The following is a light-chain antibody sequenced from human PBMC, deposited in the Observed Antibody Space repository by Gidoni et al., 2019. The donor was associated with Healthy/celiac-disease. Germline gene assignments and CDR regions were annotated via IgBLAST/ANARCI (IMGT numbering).Light chain of an antibody. CDR3: QQYNNWPPYT. J-gene: IGKJ2*01. CDR1: QSVSSN. Sequence: LVITSSPATLSGSPGEGATLSCRASQSVSSNLAWYQQKPGQAPRLLIYGASTRATGIPARFSGSGSGTEFTLTISSLQSEDFAVYYCQQYNNWPPYTFXXXTKLEIK. CDR2: GAS. V-gene: IGKV3-15*01.